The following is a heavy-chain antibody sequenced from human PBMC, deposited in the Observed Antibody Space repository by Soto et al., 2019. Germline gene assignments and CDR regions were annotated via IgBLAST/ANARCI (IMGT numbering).Heavy chain of an antibody. Sequence: SETLSLTCTVSGGSISSGDYCWSWIRQPPGKGLEWIGYICYSGSTYYNPSLKSRVTISADTSKNQFSLKLTSVTAADTAVYYCARDRGVGANKDYWGQGTLVTVSS. J-gene: IGHJ4*02. V-gene: IGHV4-30-4*01. D-gene: IGHD1-26*01. CDR1: GGSISSGDYC. CDR3: ARDRGVGANKDY. CDR2: ICYSGST.